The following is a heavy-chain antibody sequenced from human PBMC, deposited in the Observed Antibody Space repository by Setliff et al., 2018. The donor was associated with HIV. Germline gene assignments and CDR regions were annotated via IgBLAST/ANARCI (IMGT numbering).Heavy chain of an antibody. D-gene: IGHD3-22*01. CDR1: GGPISRYY. V-gene: IGHV4-59*08. CDR2: IFYRGNT. CDR3: ARHDHSDNLSYPMDV. Sequence: SETLSLTCTVSGGPISRYYWSWIRQPPGKGLEWIAYIFYRGNTNYNPSLKSRVTISVDSSKNQVSLTVTSVAAAATAVYYCARHDHSDNLSYPMDVWGKGTTVTVSS. J-gene: IGHJ6*03.